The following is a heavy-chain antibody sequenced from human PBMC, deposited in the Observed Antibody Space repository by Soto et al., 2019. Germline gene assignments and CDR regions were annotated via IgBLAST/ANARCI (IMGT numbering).Heavy chain of an antibody. CDR3: ARGEVLPSASLDY. Sequence: SETLSLTCTVSGGSISSGGYYWSWIRQRPGKGLEWIGDIHYSGSTFYNPSLKSRVTISVDTSENQFSLKLSSMTAADTAVYYCARGEVLPSASLDYWGQGTLVTVSS. CDR2: IHYSGST. V-gene: IGHV4-31*03. CDR1: GGSISSGGYY. J-gene: IGHJ4*02. D-gene: IGHD2-2*01.